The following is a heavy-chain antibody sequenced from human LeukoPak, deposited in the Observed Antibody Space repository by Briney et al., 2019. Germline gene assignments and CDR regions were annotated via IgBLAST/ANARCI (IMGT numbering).Heavy chain of an antibody. CDR2: IRYDGSNK. J-gene: IGHJ5*01. CDR1: GFTFSSYG. D-gene: IGHD6-13*01. Sequence: GGSLRLSCAASGFTFSSYGMHWVRQAPGKGLEWVAFIRYDGSNKYYADSVKGRFTISRDNSKNTLYLQMNSLRAEDTAVYSCAKVLSQGYPNSWTNWFDSWGQGALVTVSS. CDR3: AKVLSQGYPNSWTNWFDS. V-gene: IGHV3-30*02.